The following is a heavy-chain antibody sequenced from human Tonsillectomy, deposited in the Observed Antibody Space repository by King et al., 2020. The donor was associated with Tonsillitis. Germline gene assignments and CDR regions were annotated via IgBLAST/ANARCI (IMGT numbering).Heavy chain of an antibody. J-gene: IGHJ3*02. V-gene: IGHV4-59*08. Sequence: QLQESGPGLVKASETLSLTCTVSGASVSNNYWSWIRQPPGKGLEWIGYISNSGNSNYNPSLKSRVTLSVDTSKNQFSLKLSSVTAADTAVYYCARHVLVAYALDIWGQGTMVTVSS. D-gene: IGHD2-8*01. CDR2: ISNSGNS. CDR1: GASVSNNY. CDR3: ARHVLVAYALDI.